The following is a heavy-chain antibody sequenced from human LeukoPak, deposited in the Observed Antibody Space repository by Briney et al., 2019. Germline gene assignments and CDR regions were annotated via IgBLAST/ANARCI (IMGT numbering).Heavy chain of an antibody. D-gene: IGHD1-26*01. V-gene: IGHV4-4*07. J-gene: IGHJ4*02. Sequence: PSETLSLTCTVSGGSISNYFWSWVRQPAEKGQEWVGRIYTSGTTNYNPSLKSRVTMSVDTSKNQFSLKLSSVTAADTAVYYCASQVGSFYYFDYWGQGNLVTVSS. CDR2: IYTSGTT. CDR1: GGSISNYF. CDR3: ASQVGSFYYFDY.